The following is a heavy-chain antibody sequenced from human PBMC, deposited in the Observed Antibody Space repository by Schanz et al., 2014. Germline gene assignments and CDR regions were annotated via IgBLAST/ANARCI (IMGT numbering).Heavy chain of an antibody. CDR1: GFTFSTYA. V-gene: IGHV3-23*04. CDR2: ISIRGGNT. Sequence: VQLVESGGGLVQPGGSLRLSCAASGFTFSTYAMTWVRQAPGKGLEWVSSISIRGGNTYYTDSVKGRFTVSRDNSKNTVYLQMNSLRAEDTAVYYCAKEESPPSLVDYWGQGTLVTVSS. CDR3: AKEESPPSLVDY. J-gene: IGHJ4*02.